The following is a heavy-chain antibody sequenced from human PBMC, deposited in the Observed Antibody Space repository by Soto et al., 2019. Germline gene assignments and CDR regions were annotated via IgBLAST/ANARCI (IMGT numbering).Heavy chain of an antibody. CDR1: GYTFTSYA. CDR2: INAGNGNT. J-gene: IGHJ5*02. V-gene: IGHV1-3*01. CDR3: AGGYGGPIGWFDP. Sequence: QVQLVQSGAAVKKPGASVKVSCRASGYTFTSYAMHWVRQAPGQRLEWMGWINAGNGNTKYSQKFEGRVTITRDTSASTAHMELSRLRSEDTAVYCRAGGYGGPIGWFDPWGQGTLVTVSS. D-gene: IGHD3-16*01.